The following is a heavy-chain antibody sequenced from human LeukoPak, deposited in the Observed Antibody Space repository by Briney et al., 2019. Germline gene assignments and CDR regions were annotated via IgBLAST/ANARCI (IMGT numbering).Heavy chain of an antibody. CDR2: IYSGGST. CDR1: GFTFSSSY. CDR3: AKDLYSYGPDAFDI. D-gene: IGHD5-18*01. J-gene: IGHJ3*02. Sequence: PGGSLRLSCAASGFTFSSSYMSWVRQAPGKGLEWVSVIYSGGSTYYADSVKGRFTISRDNSKNTLYLQMNSLRAEDTAVYYCAKDLYSYGPDAFDIWGQGTMVTVSS. V-gene: IGHV3-66*01.